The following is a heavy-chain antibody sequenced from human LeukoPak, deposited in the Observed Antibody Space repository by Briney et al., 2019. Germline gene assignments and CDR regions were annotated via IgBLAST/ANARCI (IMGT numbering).Heavy chain of an antibody. V-gene: IGHV4-4*02. J-gene: IGHJ4*02. CDR2: IYHSGST. CDR1: GGSISSSNW. CDR3: ARDITMVRGVNKQIP. Sequence: SGTLSLTCAVSGGSISSSNWWSWVRQPPGKGLEWIGEIYHSGSTNYNPSLKSRVTISVDKSKNQFSLKLSSVTAADTAVYYCARDITMVRGVNKQIPWGQGTLVTVSS. D-gene: IGHD3-10*01.